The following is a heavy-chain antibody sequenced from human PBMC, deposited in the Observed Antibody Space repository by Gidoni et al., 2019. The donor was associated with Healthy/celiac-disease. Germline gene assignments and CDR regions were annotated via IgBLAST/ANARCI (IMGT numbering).Heavy chain of an antibody. Sequence: EVQLVASGGGLVQPGGSLRLPCAASGFPFSSYRMNWVRQAPGKGLEWVSYISSSSSTIYYADSVKGRFTISRDNAKNSLYLQMNSLRDEDTAVYYCARLSLGGSYYYGSGSLSMDVWGQGTTVTVSS. V-gene: IGHV3-48*02. CDR2: ISSSSSTI. CDR1: GFPFSSYR. D-gene: IGHD3-10*01. J-gene: IGHJ6*02. CDR3: ARLSLGGSYYYGSGSLSMDV.